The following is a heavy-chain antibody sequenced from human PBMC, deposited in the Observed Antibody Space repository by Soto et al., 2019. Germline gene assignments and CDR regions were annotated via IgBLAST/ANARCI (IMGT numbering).Heavy chain of an antibody. CDR3: ARAAGHLGYCSSTSCYREWVFDY. Sequence: EASVKVSCKVSGGTFSSYAISWVRQAPGKGLEWMGGIIPIFGTANYAEKFQGRVTMTADESTSTAYMELSSLRYEDLAVYYCARAAGHLGYCSSTSCYREWVFDYWGQGTLVTVSS. J-gene: IGHJ4*02. V-gene: IGHV1-69*13. CDR1: GGTFSSYA. CDR2: IIPIFGTA. D-gene: IGHD2-2*02.